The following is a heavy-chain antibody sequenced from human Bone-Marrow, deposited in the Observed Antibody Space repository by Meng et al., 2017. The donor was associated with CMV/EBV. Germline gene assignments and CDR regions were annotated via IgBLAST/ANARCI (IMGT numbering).Heavy chain of an antibody. CDR1: GYTFTSYD. CDR2: MNPNSGNT. V-gene: IGHV1-8*03. Sequence: ASVKVSCKASGYTFTSYDINWVRQATGQGLEWMGWMNPNSGNTGYAQKFQGRVTITRNTSISTAYMELSSLGSEDTAVYYCARCGLRSSTSCYSEFDYWGQGTLVTVSS. J-gene: IGHJ4*02. D-gene: IGHD2-2*02. CDR3: ARCGLRSSTSCYSEFDY.